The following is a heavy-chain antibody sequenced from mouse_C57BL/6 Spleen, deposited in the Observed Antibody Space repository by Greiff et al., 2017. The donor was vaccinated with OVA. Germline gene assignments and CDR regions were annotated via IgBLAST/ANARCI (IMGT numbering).Heavy chain of an antibody. CDR2: IDPETGGT. V-gene: IGHV1-15*01. CDR1: GYTFTDYE. D-gene: IGHD1-1*01. Sequence: QVQLKQSGAELVRPGASVTLSCKASGYTFTDYEMHWVKQTPVHGLEWIGAIDPETGGTAYNQKFKGKAILTADKSSSTAYMELRSLTSEDSAVYYCTLTTVEYYFDYWGQGTTLTVSS. J-gene: IGHJ2*01. CDR3: TLTTVEYYFDY.